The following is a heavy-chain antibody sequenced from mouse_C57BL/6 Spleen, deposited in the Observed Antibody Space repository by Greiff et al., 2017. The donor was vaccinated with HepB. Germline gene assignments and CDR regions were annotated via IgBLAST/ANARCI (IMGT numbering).Heavy chain of an antibody. Sequence: VQLQQPGAELVMPGASVKLSCKASGYTFTSYWMHWVKQRPGQGLEWIGEIDPSDSYTNYNQKFKGKSTLTVDKSSSTAYMQLSSLTSEDSAVYYYARGNYYGSSSDYWGQGTTLTVSS. CDR1: GYTFTSYW. V-gene: IGHV1-69*01. CDR2: IDPSDSYT. CDR3: ARGNYYGSSSDY. D-gene: IGHD1-1*01. J-gene: IGHJ2*01.